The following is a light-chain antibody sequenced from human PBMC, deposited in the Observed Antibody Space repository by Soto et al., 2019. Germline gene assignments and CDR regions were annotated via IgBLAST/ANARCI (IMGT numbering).Light chain of an antibody. J-gene: IGLJ1*01. CDR2: DVS. V-gene: IGLV2-14*01. Sequence: QSALPQPASVSGSPGQSIAISCTGTSSDVGGYSYVSWYQQQPGKAPKLVISDVSNRPSGVSDRFSGSKSGNTASLTISGLQTEDEADYYCASYTTGSTYVFGTGTKVTVL. CDR1: SSDVGGYSY. CDR3: ASYTTGSTYV.